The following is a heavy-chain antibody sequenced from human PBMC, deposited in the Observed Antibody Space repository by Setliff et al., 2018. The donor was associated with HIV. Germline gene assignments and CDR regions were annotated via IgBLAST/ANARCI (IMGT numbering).Heavy chain of an antibody. CDR1: GFSFSSYV. V-gene: IGHV3-30-3*01. D-gene: IGHD3-10*01. CDR3: ASGVWFGPIDY. CDR2: ISYDGSNK. J-gene: IGHJ4*02. Sequence: GSLRLSCAASGFSFSSYVMHWVRQAPGKGLEWVAVISYDGSNKYYADSVKGRFTISRDNSKNTLYVQMNSLRAEDTAVYYCASGVWFGPIDYWGQGTLVTVSS.